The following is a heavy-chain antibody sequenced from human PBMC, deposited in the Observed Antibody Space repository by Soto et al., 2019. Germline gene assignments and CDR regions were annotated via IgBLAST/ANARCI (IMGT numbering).Heavy chain of an antibody. J-gene: IGHJ4*01. V-gene: IGHV3-48*01. D-gene: IGHD4-17*01. Sequence: PGGSLRLSCAASGFTFSSYSMNWVRQAPGKGLEWVSYISSSSSTIYYADSVKGRFTISRDNAKNSLYLQMNSLRAEDTAVYYCARDQNYGLFDYSGHGTLVTVSS. CDR3: ARDQNYGLFDY. CDR1: GFTFSSYS. CDR2: ISSSSSTI.